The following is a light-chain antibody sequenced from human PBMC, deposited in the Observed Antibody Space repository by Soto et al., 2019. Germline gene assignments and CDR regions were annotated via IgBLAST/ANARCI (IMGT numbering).Light chain of an antibody. CDR2: AAS. CDR3: QQYNIYPLT. V-gene: IGKV1D-16*01. CDR1: QDINSW. J-gene: IGKJ4*01. Sequence: DVQMTQSPSSLSASVGDRVTITCRASQDINSWIAWYQQKPGNAPKSLIYAASSLQTGVPSRFSGSASGTHFTLTISNLQPEDSATYYCQQYNIYPLTFGGGTKVEIK.